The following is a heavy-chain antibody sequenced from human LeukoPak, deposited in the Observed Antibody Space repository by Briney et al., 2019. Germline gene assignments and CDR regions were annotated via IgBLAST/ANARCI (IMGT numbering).Heavy chain of an antibody. CDR3: ARGQQLWFDF. CDR2: IWYDGSNI. V-gene: IGHV3-33*01. J-gene: IGHJ4*02. Sequence: GTSLRLSCAASGISFSSHGMHWVRQAPGKGLEWVAVIWYDGSNIYYADSVKGRFTISRDNSKNTLYLQMNSLRAEDTALYYCARGQQLWFDFWGQGTLVTVSS. D-gene: IGHD5-18*01. CDR1: GISFSSHG.